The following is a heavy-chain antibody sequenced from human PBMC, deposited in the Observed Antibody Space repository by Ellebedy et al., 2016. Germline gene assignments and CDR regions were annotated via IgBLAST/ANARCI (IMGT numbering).Heavy chain of an antibody. CDR3: AREDITMVRGVDY. CDR2: IYYSGST. J-gene: IGHJ4*02. D-gene: IGHD3-10*01. Sequence: SETLSLXCTVSGGSISSGGYYWSWIRQHPGKGLEWIGYIYYSGSTYYNPSLKSRVTISVDTSKNQFSLKLSSVTAADTAVYYCAREDITMVRGVDYWGQGTLVTVSS. CDR1: GGSISSGGYY. V-gene: IGHV4-31*03.